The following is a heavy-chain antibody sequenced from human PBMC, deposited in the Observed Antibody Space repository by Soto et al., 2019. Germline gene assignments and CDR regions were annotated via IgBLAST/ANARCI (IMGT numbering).Heavy chain of an antibody. CDR2: ISTSGSAK. J-gene: IGHJ4*02. CDR3: VRELATTQGFDN. Sequence: LGGSLRLSCVASGFIFSTYEMDWVRHSPGKGLEWISHISTSGSAKYYADSVKGRFTISRDNAKNSLYLHMDSLRVDDTGIYYCVRELATTQGFDNWGPGPLVPVSS. D-gene: IGHD5-12*01. V-gene: IGHV3-48*03. CDR1: GFIFSTYE.